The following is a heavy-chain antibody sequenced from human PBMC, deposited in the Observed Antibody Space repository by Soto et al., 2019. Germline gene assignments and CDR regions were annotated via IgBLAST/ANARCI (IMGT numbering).Heavy chain of an antibody. V-gene: IGHV1-3*01. J-gene: IGHJ4*02. CDR1: GFTFTSHA. CDR2: INAGNGNT. Sequence: QVHLVQSATEVKRPGASVKVSCQTSGFTFTSHAIQWVRQAPGQRPEWLGWINAGNGNTKYSRRFQGRITISRDTAASTAYMELDSLTSEDPALFYCPRAPINPKWGVTMCDYLGQGTLVTV. CDR3: PRAPINPKWGVTMCDY. D-gene: IGHD7-27*01.